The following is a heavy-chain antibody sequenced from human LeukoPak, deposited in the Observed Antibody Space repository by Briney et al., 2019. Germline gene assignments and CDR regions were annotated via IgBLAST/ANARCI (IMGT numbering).Heavy chain of an antibody. CDR3: ARERGQAAENWFDP. Sequence: AGSLRLSCAASGFTFSSFAMRWDRQAQGKGLEWVAVISYDGTNNYYADSVKGRFTISRDNSKNTLYLQMNSLRAEDTAVYCCARERGQAAENWFDPWGQGTLVTVSS. CDR2: ISYDGTNN. J-gene: IGHJ5*02. V-gene: IGHV3-30*04. D-gene: IGHD6-25*01. CDR1: GFTFSSFA.